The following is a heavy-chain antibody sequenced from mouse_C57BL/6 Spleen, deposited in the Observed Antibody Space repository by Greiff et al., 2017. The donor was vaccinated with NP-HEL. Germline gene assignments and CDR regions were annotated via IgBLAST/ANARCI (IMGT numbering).Heavy chain of an antibody. D-gene: IGHD2-4*01. V-gene: IGHV1-81*01. CDR3: ARGDYDYYYFDY. J-gene: IGHJ2*01. CDR2: IYPRSGYT. CDR1: GYTFTSYG. Sequence: QVQLKESGAELARPGASVKLSCKASGYTFTSYGISWVKQRTGQGLEWIGEIYPRSGYTYYNEKFKGKAPLPADKSSSTAYMELRSLTSEDSAVYFCARGDYDYYYFDYWGQGTTLTVSS.